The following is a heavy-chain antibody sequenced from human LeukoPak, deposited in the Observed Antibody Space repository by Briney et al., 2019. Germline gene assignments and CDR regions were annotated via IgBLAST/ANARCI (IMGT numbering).Heavy chain of an antibody. CDR1: GGSISSGGYS. Sequence: SQTLSLTCAVSGGSISSGGYSWSWIRQPPGKGLEWIGYINHSGSTNYNPSLKSRVTISVDTSKNQFSLKLSSVTAADTAVYYCASWNNWFDPWGQGTLVTVSS. J-gene: IGHJ5*02. D-gene: IGHD3-3*01. V-gene: IGHV4-30-2*01. CDR3: ASWNNWFDP. CDR2: INHSGST.